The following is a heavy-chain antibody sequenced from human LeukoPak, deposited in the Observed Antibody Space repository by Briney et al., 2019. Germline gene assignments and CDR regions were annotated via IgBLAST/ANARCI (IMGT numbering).Heavy chain of an antibody. Sequence: SETLSLTCAVYGGSFSGYYWSWIRQPPGKGLEWIGEINHSGNTNYNPSLKSRVTISVDTSKNQFSLKLSSVTVADTAVYYCARLNLPATVGAFDIWGQGTMVTVSS. D-gene: IGHD2-2*01. V-gene: IGHV4-34*01. J-gene: IGHJ3*02. CDR1: GGSFSGYY. CDR3: ARLNLPATVGAFDI. CDR2: INHSGNT.